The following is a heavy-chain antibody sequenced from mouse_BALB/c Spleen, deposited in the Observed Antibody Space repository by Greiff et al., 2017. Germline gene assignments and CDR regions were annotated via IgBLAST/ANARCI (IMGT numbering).Heavy chain of an antibody. CDR2: INPYYGST. CDR1: GYSFTDYI. Sequence: VQLKQTGPELVKPGASVKISFKASGYSFTDYIMLWVKQSHGKSLEWIGNINPYYGSTSYNLKFKGKATLTVDKSSSTAYMQLNSLTSEDSAVYYCARRGFYYGYGYAMDYWGQGTSVTVSS. CDR3: ARRGFYYGYGYAMDY. V-gene: IGHV1-39*01. J-gene: IGHJ4*01. D-gene: IGHD2-2*01.